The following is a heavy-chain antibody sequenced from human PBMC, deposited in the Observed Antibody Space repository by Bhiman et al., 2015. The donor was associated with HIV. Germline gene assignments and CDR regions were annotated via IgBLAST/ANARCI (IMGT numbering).Heavy chain of an antibody. V-gene: IGHV3-7*01. Sequence: EVKLVESGGGLVQPGGSLRLSCAASGFTFRGFWMTWVRQAPGKGLEWVANIKEDGTMTFYVDSVKGRFTISRDDARNSVNLQMSSLTVEDTAVYYCVRAGWELDYWGQGTEVTGLL. CDR2: IKEDGTMT. D-gene: IGHD1-26*01. CDR3: VRAGWELDY. CDR1: GFTFRGFW. J-gene: IGHJ4*02.